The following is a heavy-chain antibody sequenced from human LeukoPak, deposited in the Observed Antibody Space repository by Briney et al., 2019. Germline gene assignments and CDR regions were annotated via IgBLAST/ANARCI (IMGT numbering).Heavy chain of an antibody. CDR2: IWNDGSNK. D-gene: IGHD2-2*01. J-gene: IGHJ6*03. Sequence: GGSLRLSXAASGFTFSSYGMHWVRQAPGKGLVWVAVIWNDGSNKYYADSVKGRFTISRDNSKNTLYLQMNSLRAEDTAVYYCARGDHTMARDQYYYMDVWGKGTTVTVSS. CDR1: GFTFSSYG. V-gene: IGHV3-33*01. CDR3: ARGDHTMARDQYYYMDV.